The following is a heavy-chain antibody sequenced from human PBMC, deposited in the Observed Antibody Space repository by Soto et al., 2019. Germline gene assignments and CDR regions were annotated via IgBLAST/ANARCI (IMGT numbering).Heavy chain of an antibody. D-gene: IGHD2-21*01. Sequence: ASVKVSCKASGYTFTSYGISWVRQAPGQGLEWMGWISAYNGNTNYAQKLQGRVTMTTDASTSTAYMELRSLRSDDTAVYYCARGGVYCGGDCRFDYWGQGTLVTVSS. CDR1: GYTFTSYG. CDR3: ARGGVYCGGDCRFDY. J-gene: IGHJ4*02. CDR2: ISAYNGNT. V-gene: IGHV1-18*01.